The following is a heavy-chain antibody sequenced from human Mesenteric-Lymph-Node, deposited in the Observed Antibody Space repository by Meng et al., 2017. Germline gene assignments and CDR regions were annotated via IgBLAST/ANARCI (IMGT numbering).Heavy chain of an antibody. V-gene: IGHV1-46*01. CDR1: GYTFTSYY. CDR2: INPSGGST. J-gene: IGHJ5*02. CDR3: ARSGYFDWLKWFDP. D-gene: IGHD3-9*01. Sequence: ASVKVSCKASGYTFTSYYMHWVRQAPGQGLEWMGIINPSGGSTSYAQKFQGRVTMTRETSISTAYMDLSRLRSDDTAVYYCARSGYFDWLKWFDPWGQGTLVTVSS.